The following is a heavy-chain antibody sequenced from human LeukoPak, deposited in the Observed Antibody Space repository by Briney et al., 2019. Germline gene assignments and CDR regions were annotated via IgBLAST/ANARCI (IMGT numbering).Heavy chain of an antibody. CDR1: GFAFSDYF. D-gene: IGHD1-1*01. Sequence: SGGSLRLSCAASGFAFSDYFMHWVRQSPEKGLVWVSDIHPHGRYAAYADSVRGRFTISRDDAKNTLYLQMNSLTSEDTAVYYCVRGTNDWKGLDYWGQGTLVTVSS. CDR2: IHPHGRYA. J-gene: IGHJ4*02. CDR3: VRGTNDWKGLDY. V-gene: IGHV3-74*03.